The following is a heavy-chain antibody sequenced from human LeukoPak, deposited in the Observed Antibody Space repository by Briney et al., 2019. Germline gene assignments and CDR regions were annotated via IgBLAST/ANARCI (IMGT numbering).Heavy chain of an antibody. CDR1: GFTFSSFV. Sequence: GGSLRLSCAASGFTFSSFVMSWVRQAPGKGLEWGSVIGGSGTSTYYADSVKGRFTISRDNSKNTLHLQMNSLRVEDTAVYYCAKLEMATIFWGQGTLVTVSS. D-gene: IGHD5-24*01. J-gene: IGHJ4*02. CDR2: IGGSGTST. CDR3: AKLEMATIF. V-gene: IGHV3-23*01.